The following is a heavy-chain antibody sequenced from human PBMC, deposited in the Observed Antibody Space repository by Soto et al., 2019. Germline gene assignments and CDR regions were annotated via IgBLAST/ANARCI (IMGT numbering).Heavy chain of an antibody. D-gene: IGHD2-21*01. V-gene: IGHV2-5*02. Sequence: QITLKESGPTLVKPTQTLTLTCTFSGFSLSTSGVGVGWIRQPPGKALEWLTLIYWDDDKRYNPSLKSRLTITKDTSKNQADLTMTTMDPVDTATYYCAYSSWQNFDYWGQGTLVTVSS. CDR3: AYSSWQNFDY. CDR2: IYWDDDK. CDR1: GFSLSTSGVG. J-gene: IGHJ4*02.